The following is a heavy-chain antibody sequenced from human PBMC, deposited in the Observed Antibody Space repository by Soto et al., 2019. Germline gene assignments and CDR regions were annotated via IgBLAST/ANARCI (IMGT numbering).Heavy chain of an antibody. CDR3: ATGGPAGDFDY. Sequence: ASVKVSCKVSGYTLNELSIHWVRQAPGKGLEWMGGFDPEDGETVYAQKFQGRVTMTEDTSTDTANMELSSLTSEDTAVYYCATGGPAGDFDYWGQGSRVTVS. J-gene: IGHJ4*02. D-gene: IGHD3-10*01. V-gene: IGHV1-24*01. CDR1: GYTLNELS. CDR2: FDPEDGET.